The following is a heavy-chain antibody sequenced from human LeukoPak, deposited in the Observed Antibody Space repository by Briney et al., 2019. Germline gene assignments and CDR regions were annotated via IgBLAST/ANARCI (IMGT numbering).Heavy chain of an antibody. D-gene: IGHD3-22*01. V-gene: IGHV4-59*08. CDR1: GGSISSYY. J-gene: IGHJ4*02. CDR2: IHYSGST. CDR3: ARQGVSSYQYYFDY. Sequence: SETLSLTCTVSGGSISSYYWNWIRQTPGKGLEWIGDIHYSGSTNYNPSLKSRVTISVDTSKNQFSLKLTSVTAADTAVYYCARQGVSSYQYYFDYWGQGTLVTVSS.